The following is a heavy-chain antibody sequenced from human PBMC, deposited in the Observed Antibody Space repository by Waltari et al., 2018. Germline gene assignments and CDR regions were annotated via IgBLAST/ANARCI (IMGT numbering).Heavy chain of an antibody. Sequence: QVQLVQSGAEVKKPGASVKVSCKVSGYTLTELSMHWVRQAPGKGLEWMGGFDPEDGETIYAQKFQGRVTMTEDTSTDTAYMELSSLRSEDTAVYYCATGLPRYSSSSPPVFYYYYYMDVWGKGTTVTGSS. CDR3: ATGLPRYSSSSPPVFYYYYYMDV. D-gene: IGHD6-6*01. J-gene: IGHJ6*03. CDR1: GYTLTELS. V-gene: IGHV1-24*01. CDR2: FDPEDGET.